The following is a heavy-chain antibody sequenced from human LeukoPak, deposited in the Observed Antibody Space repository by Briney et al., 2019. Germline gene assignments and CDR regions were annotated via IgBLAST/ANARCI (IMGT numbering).Heavy chain of an antibody. V-gene: IGHV3-21*01. CDR1: GFTFSSYS. CDR3: ARDGASYYDILTGYSPPILDY. J-gene: IGHJ4*02. Sequence: PGGSLRLSCAASGFTFSSYSMNWVRQAPGKGLEWVSSISSSSSYIYYADSVKGRFTISRDNAKNSLYLQMNGLRAEDTAVYYCARDGASYYDILTGYSPPILDYWGQGTLVTVTS. CDR2: ISSSSSYI. D-gene: IGHD3-9*01.